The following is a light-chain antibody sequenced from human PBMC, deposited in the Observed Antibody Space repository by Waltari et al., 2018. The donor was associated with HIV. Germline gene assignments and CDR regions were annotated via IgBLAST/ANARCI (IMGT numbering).Light chain of an antibody. CDR2: DAT. CDR3: SPYTSSSVF. Sequence: QSALTQPASVSGSPGQSITISCTGTRSDVGGYSYVSWYQQHPGKAPKLIIHDATNRPSGVSNSFSGSKSGDTASLTISGLQAEDEAVYFCSPYTSSSVFFGGGTRLTVL. CDR1: RSDVGGYSY. V-gene: IGLV2-14*03. J-gene: IGLJ2*01.